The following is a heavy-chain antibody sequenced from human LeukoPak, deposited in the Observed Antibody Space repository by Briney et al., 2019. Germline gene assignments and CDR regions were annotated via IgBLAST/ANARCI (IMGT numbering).Heavy chain of an antibody. CDR1: GFTFNTYA. D-gene: IGHD1-1*01. J-gene: IGHJ4*02. CDR3: ATQFRTTVTTPSDY. CDR2: ISGSGGST. Sequence: PGGSLRLSCAASGFTFNTYAMTWVRQAPGKGLEWVSGISGSGGSTYYADSVKGRFSISRDNSKSTLYLQMNGLRAEDTAVYYCATQFRTTVTTPSDYWGQGTLVTVSS. V-gene: IGHV3-23*01.